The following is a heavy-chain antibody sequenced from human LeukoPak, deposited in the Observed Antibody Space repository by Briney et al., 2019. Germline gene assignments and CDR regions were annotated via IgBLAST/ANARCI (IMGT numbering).Heavy chain of an antibody. CDR2: IKQDGGEN. Sequence: GGSLRLSCAASGFIFSNYWVTWVRQAPGKGLEWVANIKQDGGENYYVDSVKARFTISRDNAKNSMYLQMNSLRAEDTAVYYCARHMKLELHASSGYCYGMDVWGRGTTVTVSS. D-gene: IGHD1-7*01. CDR3: ARHMKLELHASSGYCYGMDV. V-gene: IGHV3-7*01. J-gene: IGHJ6*02. CDR1: GFIFSNYW.